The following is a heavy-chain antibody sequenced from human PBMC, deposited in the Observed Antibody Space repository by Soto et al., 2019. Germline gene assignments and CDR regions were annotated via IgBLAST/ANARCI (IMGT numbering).Heavy chain of an antibody. CDR1: GFTFSSYA. D-gene: IGHD1-7*01. CDR2: ISGSGGST. J-gene: IGHJ6*02. Sequence: VGSLRLSCAASGFTFSSYAMSWVRQAPGKGLEWVSAISGSGGSTYYADSVKGRFTISRDNSKNTLYLQMNSLRAEDTAVYYCAKAPRGNYVQYYYYGMDVWGQGTTVTVSS. V-gene: IGHV3-23*01. CDR3: AKAPRGNYVQYYYYGMDV.